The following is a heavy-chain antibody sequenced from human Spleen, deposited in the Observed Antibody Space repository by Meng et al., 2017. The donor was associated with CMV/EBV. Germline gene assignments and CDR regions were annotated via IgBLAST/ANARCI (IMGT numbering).Heavy chain of an antibody. CDR1: GGSVSSGSYY. J-gene: IGHJ6*02. V-gene: IGHV4-61*01. CDR3: ARVVVAYYDLWSASYAGYGVDD. Sequence: SETLSLTCTVSGGSVSSGSYYWDWIRQPPGKGLEWIGYISYSGSTNYNPSLKSRVTISVDTSKNQFSLKLSSVTASDTAVYYCARVVVAYYDLWSASYAGYGVDDWGQGTTVTVSS. D-gene: IGHD3-3*01. CDR2: ISYSGST.